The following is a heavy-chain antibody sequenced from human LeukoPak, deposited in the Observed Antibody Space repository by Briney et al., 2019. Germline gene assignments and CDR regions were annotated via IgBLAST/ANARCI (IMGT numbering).Heavy chain of an antibody. D-gene: IGHD3-9*01. V-gene: IGHV1-18*04. CDR3: ARDPLLRYFDWFPLGMDV. Sequence: ASVTVSCTASGYTFTSYGISWVRQAPGQELEWMGWISAYNGNTNYAQKLQGRVTMTTDTSTSTAYMELRSLRSDDTAVYYCARDPLLRYFDWFPLGMDVWGKGTTVTVSS. CDR1: GYTFTSYG. CDR2: ISAYNGNT. J-gene: IGHJ6*04.